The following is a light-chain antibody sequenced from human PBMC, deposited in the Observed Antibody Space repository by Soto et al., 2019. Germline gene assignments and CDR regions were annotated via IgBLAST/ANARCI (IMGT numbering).Light chain of an antibody. CDR1: SSDVGRYNI. V-gene: IGLV2-23*01. CDR2: EGS. J-gene: IGLJ1*01. Sequence: QSALTQPASVSGSPGQSITISCTGTSSDVGRYNIVSWYQQHPGKAPKLMIYEGSKRPSGVSNRFSGSKSGNTASLPISGLQAEDEADYYCCSYAGTSTYVFGSGTKLTVL. CDR3: CSYAGTSTYV.